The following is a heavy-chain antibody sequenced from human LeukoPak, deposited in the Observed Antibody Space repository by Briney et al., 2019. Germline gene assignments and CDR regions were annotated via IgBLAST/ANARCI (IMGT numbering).Heavy chain of an antibody. CDR2: ISSSSSTI. V-gene: IGHV3-48*04. J-gene: IGHJ4*02. CDR1: GFTFSSYS. CDR3: ARDKSYGDRHFDY. D-gene: IGHD4-17*01. Sequence: GGSLRLSCAASGFTFSSYSMNWVRQAPGKGLEWVSYISSSSSTIDYADSVKGRFTISRDNAKNSLYLQMNSLRAEDTAVYYCARDKSYGDRHFDYWGQGTLVTVSS.